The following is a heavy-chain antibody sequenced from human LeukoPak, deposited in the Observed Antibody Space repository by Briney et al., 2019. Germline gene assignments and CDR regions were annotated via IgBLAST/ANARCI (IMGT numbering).Heavy chain of an antibody. J-gene: IGHJ3*02. V-gene: IGHV4-30-4*01. CDR3: AREGTMIVGYAAFDI. CDR1: GGSISSGDYY. Sequence: SQTLSLTCTVSGGSISSGDYYWSWIRQPPGKGLEWIGYIYYSGSTYYNPSLKSRVTISVDTSKNQFSLKLSSVTAADTAVYYCAREGTMIVGYAAFDIWGQGTMVTVSS. D-gene: IGHD3-22*01. CDR2: IYYSGST.